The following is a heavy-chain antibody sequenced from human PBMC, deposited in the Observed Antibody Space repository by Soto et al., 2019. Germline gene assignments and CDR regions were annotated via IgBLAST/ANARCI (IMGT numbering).Heavy chain of an antibody. J-gene: IGHJ4*02. D-gene: IGHD3-9*01. CDR1: GFTFSSYG. Sequence: PVGSLRLSCAASGFTFSSYGMHWVRQAPGKGLEWVAVISYDGSNKYYADSVKGRFTISRDNSKNTLYLQMNSLRAEDTAVYYCAKDPFDKNPQSAYYFDYWGQGTLVTVSS. CDR2: ISYDGSNK. CDR3: AKDPFDKNPQSAYYFDY. V-gene: IGHV3-30*18.